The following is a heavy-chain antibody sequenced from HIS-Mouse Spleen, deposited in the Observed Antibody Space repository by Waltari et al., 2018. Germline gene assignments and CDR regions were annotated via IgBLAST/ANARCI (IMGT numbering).Heavy chain of an antibody. J-gene: IGHJ5*02. Sequence: QVQLVQSGAEVKKPGASVKVSCKASGYTFTSYGISWVQQAPGKGLEWMGGIGPYKGKTNYAQKLQGRVTMTTDTSTSTAYMELRSLGSDDTAVYYCARSESRFLEWLDWFDPWGQGTLVTVSS. CDR3: ARSESRFLEWLDWFDP. D-gene: IGHD3-3*01. V-gene: IGHV1-18*01. CDR1: GYTFTSYG. CDR2: IGPYKGKT.